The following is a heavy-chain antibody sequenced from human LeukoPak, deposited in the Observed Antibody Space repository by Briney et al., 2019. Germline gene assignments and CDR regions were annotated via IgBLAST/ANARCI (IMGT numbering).Heavy chain of an antibody. Sequence: SETLSLTCTVSGGSISSSSYYWGWIRQPPGKGLEWIGSIYYSGSTYYNPSLKSRVTISVDTSKNQFSLKLSSVTAADTAVYYCARGQAVLFDYWGQGTLVTVSS. CDR2: IYYSGST. CDR1: GGSISSSSYY. D-gene: IGHD6-19*01. CDR3: ARGQAVLFDY. V-gene: IGHV4-39*07. J-gene: IGHJ4*02.